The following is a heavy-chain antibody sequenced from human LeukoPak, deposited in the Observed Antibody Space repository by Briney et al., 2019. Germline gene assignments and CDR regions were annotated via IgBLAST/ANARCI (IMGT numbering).Heavy chain of an antibody. CDR3: ARDLLAAAGTFWFDP. CDR2: ISYDGSNK. V-gene: IGHV3-30*04. J-gene: IGHJ5*02. D-gene: IGHD6-13*01. CDR1: GFTFSSYA. Sequence: PGGSLRLSCSASGFTFSSYAMHWVRQAPGKGLEYVSVISYDGSNKYYADSVKGRFIISRDNSKNTLYLQMNSLRAEDTAVYYCARDLLAAAGTFWFDPWGKGTVVSVFS.